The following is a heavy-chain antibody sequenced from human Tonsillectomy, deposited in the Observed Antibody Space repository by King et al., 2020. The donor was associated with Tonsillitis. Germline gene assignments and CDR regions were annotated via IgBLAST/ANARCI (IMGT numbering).Heavy chain of an antibody. CDR1: GGTFSSYA. CDR3: ARDDYGDDGGPFDY. D-gene: IGHD4-17*01. V-gene: IGHV1-69*04. Sequence: QLVQSGAEVKKPGSSVKVSCKASGGTFSSYAISWVRQAPGQGLEWMGRIIPIFGIANYAQKSQGRVTITADKSTSTAYMELSSLRSEDTAVYYCARDDYGDDGGPFDYWGQGTLVTVSS. J-gene: IGHJ4*02. CDR2: IIPIFGIA.